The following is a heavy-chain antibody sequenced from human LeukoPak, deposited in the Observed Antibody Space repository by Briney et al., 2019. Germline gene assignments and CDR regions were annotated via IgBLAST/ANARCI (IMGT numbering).Heavy chain of an antibody. Sequence: SVKVSCKASGGTFSSYAISWVRQAPGQGLEWMGRIIPIFGIANYAQKFQGRVTITADKSTSTAYMELSSLRSEDTAVYYCARASVENYYYYGMDVWAKGHGHRLL. CDR2: IIPIFGIA. CDR3: ARASVENYYYYGMDV. V-gene: IGHV1-69*04. D-gene: IGHD4-23*01. CDR1: GGTFSSYA. J-gene: IGHJ6*02.